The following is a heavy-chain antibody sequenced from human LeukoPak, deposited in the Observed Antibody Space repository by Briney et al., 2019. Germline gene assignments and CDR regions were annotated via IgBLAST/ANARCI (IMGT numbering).Heavy chain of an antibody. J-gene: IGHJ5*02. CDR2: IYHSGST. CDR3: AIDRATVTNDYWFDP. CDR1: GGSISSSNW. V-gene: IGHV4-4*02. Sequence: SETLSLTCAVSGGSISSSNWWSWVRRPPGKGLEWIGEIYHSGSTKYNPSLKSRVTISSDTSKKQFSLKLTYVTAADTAVYYCAIDRATVTNDYWFDPWGQGTLVTVSS. D-gene: IGHD4-11*01.